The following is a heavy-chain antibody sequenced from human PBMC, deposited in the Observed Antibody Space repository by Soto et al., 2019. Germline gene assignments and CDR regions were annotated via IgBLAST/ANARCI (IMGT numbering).Heavy chain of an antibody. CDR2: INPNSGGT. CDR1: GYTFTGYY. J-gene: IGHJ5*02. CDR3: ARDRGCGYCISTSWSNWFDP. V-gene: IGHV1-2*04. Sequence: GSSVKVSCKASGYTFTGYYMHWVRQAPGQGLEWMGWINPNSGGTNYAQKFQGWVTMTRDTSISTAYMELSRLRSDDTAVYYCARDRGCGYCISTSWSNWFDPWGQGTLVTVPQ. D-gene: IGHD2-2*03.